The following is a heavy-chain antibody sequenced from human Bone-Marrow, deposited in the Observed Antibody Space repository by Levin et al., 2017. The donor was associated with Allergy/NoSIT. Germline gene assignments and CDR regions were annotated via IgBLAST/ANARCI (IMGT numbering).Heavy chain of an antibody. J-gene: IGHJ3*01. Sequence: PGGSLRLSCTASGVTLSNFGAHWVRQAPGKGLEWVATISSDASERSHADSVKGRFTISRDNSKNTVYLQMDSVRVEDTALFYCAKSDTDSTGAFDLWGQGTMVTVSS. CDR2: ISSDASER. CDR3: AKSDTDSTGAFDL. CDR1: GVTLSNFG. V-gene: IGHV3-30*18.